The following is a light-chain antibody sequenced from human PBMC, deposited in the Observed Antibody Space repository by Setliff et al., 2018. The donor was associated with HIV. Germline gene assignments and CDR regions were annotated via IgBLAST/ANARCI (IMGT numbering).Light chain of an antibody. CDR3: NSYTSSSAVL. CDR2: EVS. Sequence: QSALTQPASVSGSPGQSITISCNGTSSDLGSYNLVSWYQEPPGKVPKLIIYEVSKRSSGLSYRFSGSKSGNTASLTIVGLQPEDEADYYCNSYTSSSAVLFGGGTKVTVL. CDR1: SSDLGSYNL. V-gene: IGLV2-14*02. J-gene: IGLJ2*01.